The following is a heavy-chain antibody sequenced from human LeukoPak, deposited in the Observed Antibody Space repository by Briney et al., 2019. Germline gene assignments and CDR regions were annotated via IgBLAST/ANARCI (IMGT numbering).Heavy chain of an antibody. V-gene: IGHV3-30*18. Sequence: GRSLGLSCAASGFTFSSYGMHWVRQAPGKGLEWVAVISYDGSNKYYADSVKGRFTISRDNSKNTLYLQMNSLRAEDAAVYYCAKEAYFDYWGQGTLVTVSS. J-gene: IGHJ4*02. CDR2: ISYDGSNK. CDR1: GFTFSSYG. CDR3: AKEAYFDY.